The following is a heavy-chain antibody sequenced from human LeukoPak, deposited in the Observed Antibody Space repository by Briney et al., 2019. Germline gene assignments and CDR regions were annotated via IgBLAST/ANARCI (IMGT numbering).Heavy chain of an antibody. V-gene: IGHV3-53*01. D-gene: IGHD2-15*01. J-gene: IGHJ3*02. Sequence: PGGSLRLSCAASGFTVSSNYMSWVRQAPGKGLEWVSVIYSGGSTYYADSVKGRFTISRDNAKNSLFLQMNSLRAEDTAVYYCARGRVIYCNGGSCLDAFDIWGQGTMVTVSS. CDR3: ARGRVIYCNGGSCLDAFDI. CDR1: GFTVSSNY. CDR2: IYSGGST.